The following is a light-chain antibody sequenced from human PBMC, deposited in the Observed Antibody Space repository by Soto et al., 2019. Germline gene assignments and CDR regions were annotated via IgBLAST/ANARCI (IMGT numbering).Light chain of an antibody. Sequence: EIVLTQSPGTLSLSPGERATLSCRASQSVSSNYLAFYQQKPGQAPRLLIYGATLRATGIPDSFSGSGSGTDFTLTISSLEHEDFAVYYCQQRNQWPPVTFGGGTKVDIK. CDR1: QSVSSNY. V-gene: IGKV3D-20*02. CDR3: QQRNQWPPVT. CDR2: GAT. J-gene: IGKJ4*01.